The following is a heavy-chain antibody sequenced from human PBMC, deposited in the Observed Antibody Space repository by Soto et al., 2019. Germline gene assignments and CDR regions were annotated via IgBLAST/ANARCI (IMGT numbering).Heavy chain of an antibody. CDR3: ARHSLTTVTTRGSLDY. Sequence: ASVKVSCKASGYTITSYYMHWVRQAPGQGLEWMGIINPSGGSTGYAQKFQGRVTMTRDTSTSTVYMELSSLTSEDTAVYCCARHSLTTVTTRGSLDYWGQGTLVTVSS. CDR2: INPSGGST. J-gene: IGHJ4*02. V-gene: IGHV1-46*03. D-gene: IGHD4-17*01. CDR1: GYTITSYY.